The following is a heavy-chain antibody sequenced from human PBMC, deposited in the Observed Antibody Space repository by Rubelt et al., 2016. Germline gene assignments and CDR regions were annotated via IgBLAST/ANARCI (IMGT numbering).Heavy chain of an antibody. Sequence: GARLLKPSETLSLSCAVYSGSFSVYYWAWIRQPPGKGLEWIGEINYSGGTSYNPSLKSRVTISIDTSRNQFSLKLTSVTAADTAVYYCARGGYCSGGACLQPGRHWYFDLWGRGTLVPVSS. D-gene: IGHD2-15*01. CDR3: ARGGYCSGGACLQPGRHWYFDL. CDR1: SGSFSVYY. V-gene: IGHV4-34*01. J-gene: IGHJ2*01. CDR2: INYSGGT.